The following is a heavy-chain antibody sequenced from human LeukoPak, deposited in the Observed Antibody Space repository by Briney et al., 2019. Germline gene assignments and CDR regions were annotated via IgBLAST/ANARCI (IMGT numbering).Heavy chain of an antibody. CDR3: ATELGYCSGGSCP. CDR1: GFTFSNYR. Sequence: GGSLRLSCAASGFTFSNYRMNWVRQAPGKGLEWVSSISSGSKYIYYADSVRGRFTISRDNAKNSLYLQINSLRAEDTAVYYCATELGYCSGGSCPWGQGTLVAVSS. CDR2: ISSGSKYI. D-gene: IGHD2-15*01. J-gene: IGHJ5*02. V-gene: IGHV3-21*01.